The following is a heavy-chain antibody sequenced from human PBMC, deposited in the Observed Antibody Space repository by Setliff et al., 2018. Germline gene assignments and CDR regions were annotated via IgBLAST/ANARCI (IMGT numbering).Heavy chain of an antibody. CDR3: ARSRLRSSLGV. CDR2: ISWDGTKT. D-gene: IGHD5-12*01. J-gene: IGHJ6*02. Sequence: GGSLRLSCAASGFTFSSYAINWVRQAPGKGLEWVALISWDGTKTSYADSVRGRFTISRDGSKSTLYLDMSSLRSEDTAVYYCARSRLRSSLGVWGQGTTVTVSS. CDR1: GFTFSSYA. V-gene: IGHV3-30*03.